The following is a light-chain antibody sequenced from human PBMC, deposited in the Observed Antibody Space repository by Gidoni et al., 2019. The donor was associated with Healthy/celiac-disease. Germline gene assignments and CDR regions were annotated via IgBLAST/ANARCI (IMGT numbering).Light chain of an antibody. CDR3: QQSYTAPWT. Sequence: DIQMTPSPSSLSASVGDRVTITCRASQSISSYLNWYQQTPGKAPNLLIYAASSLQRGVPSRFSGSGSGTDFTLTISSLQPEDFATYYCQQSYTAPWTFGQGTKVEIK. V-gene: IGKV1-39*01. CDR2: AAS. CDR1: QSISSY. J-gene: IGKJ1*01.